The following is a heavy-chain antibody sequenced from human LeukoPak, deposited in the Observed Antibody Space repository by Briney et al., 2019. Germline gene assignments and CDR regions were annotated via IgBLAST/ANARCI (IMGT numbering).Heavy chain of an antibody. D-gene: IGHD1-26*01. CDR2: INPDSGGT. CDR1: GYTFTGYY. CDR3: ARCPKQVGFAFCHFDL. Sequence: GASVTVSCKASGYTFTGYYIHWVRQAPGEGLEWMGWINPDSGGTNYAQKLQGRVTMTRDTSISTGYMELSRLRSDDTAVYYCARCPKQVGFAFCHFDLWGRGTLVTVSS. J-gene: IGHJ2*01. V-gene: IGHV1-2*02.